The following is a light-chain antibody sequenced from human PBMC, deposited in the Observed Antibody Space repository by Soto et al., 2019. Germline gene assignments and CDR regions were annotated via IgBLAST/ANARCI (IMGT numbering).Light chain of an antibody. CDR3: AAWDDSLNGYV. Sequence: QSVLTQPPSASGTPGHSVTISCSGSSSNIGSNTVNWYQQLPGTAPKLLIYSNNQRPSGVPDRFSGSKSGTSAPLAISGLQSEDEADYYCAAWDDSLNGYVFGTGTKVTV. CDR2: SNN. CDR1: SSNIGSNT. J-gene: IGLJ1*01. V-gene: IGLV1-44*01.